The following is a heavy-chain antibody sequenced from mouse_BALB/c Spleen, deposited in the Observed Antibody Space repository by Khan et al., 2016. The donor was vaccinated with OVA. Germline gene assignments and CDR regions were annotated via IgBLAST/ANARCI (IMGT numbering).Heavy chain of an antibody. D-gene: IGHD2-4*01. Sequence: QVQLQQPGPELVKPGALVKISCKASGYTFTAYGINWVKQRPGQGLEWIGCIYPGDGSTHYNENFKGKATLTADKSSNTAYMQLSRLSSENSAVYCCAREGLRGYAMDYWGQGTSVTVSS. CDR1: GYTFTAYG. V-gene: IGHV1S56*01. CDR2: IYPGDGST. J-gene: IGHJ4*01. CDR3: AREGLRGYAMDY.